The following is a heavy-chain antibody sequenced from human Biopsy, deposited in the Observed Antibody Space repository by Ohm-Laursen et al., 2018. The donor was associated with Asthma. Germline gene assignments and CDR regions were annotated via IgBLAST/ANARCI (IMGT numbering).Heavy chain of an antibody. D-gene: IGHD6-13*01. J-gene: IGHJ6*02. Sequence: SDTLSLTCAYRGSFRGYVWTWIRQPPGKGLEWIGSIYYSGTTYYTPSLESRVTVSADTSKNQFSLKLTSVTAADTAVYYCVRGSSSWHHGPFHYYYSLDVWGRGTTATVSS. V-gene: IGHV4-59*04. CDR1: RGSFRGYV. CDR3: VRGSSSWHHGPFHYYYSLDV. CDR2: IYYSGTT.